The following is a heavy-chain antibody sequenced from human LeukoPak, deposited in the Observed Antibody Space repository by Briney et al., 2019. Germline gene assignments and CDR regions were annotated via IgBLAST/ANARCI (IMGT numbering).Heavy chain of an antibody. CDR2: ISAYNGNT. CDR1: GYTFTSYG. V-gene: IGHV1-18*01. Sequence: ASVKVSCKASGYTFTSYGISWVRQAPGRGLEWMGWISAYNGNTNYAQKLQGRVTMTTDTSTSTAYMELRSLRSDDTAVYYCARGRPRIWFGESYGMDVWGQGTTVTVSS. D-gene: IGHD3-10*01. CDR3: ARGRPRIWFGESYGMDV. J-gene: IGHJ6*02.